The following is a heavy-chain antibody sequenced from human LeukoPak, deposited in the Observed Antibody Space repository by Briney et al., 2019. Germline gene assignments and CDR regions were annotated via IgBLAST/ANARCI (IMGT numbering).Heavy chain of an antibody. D-gene: IGHD3-16*01. CDR3: AMGDYYYYGMDV. CDR1: GYTFTGYY. J-gene: IGHJ6*02. CDR2: INPNSGGT. V-gene: IGHV1-2*02. Sequence: ASVKVTCKASGYTFTGYYMHWVRQAPGQGLEWMGWINPNSGGTNYAQKFQGRVTMTRDTSISTAYMELSRLRSDDTAVYYCAMGDYYYYGMDVWGQGTTVTVSS.